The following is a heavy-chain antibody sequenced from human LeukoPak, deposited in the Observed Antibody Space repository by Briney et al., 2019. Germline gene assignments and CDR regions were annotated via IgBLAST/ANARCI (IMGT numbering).Heavy chain of an antibody. D-gene: IGHD2-8*01. Sequence: GGSLRLSCAASGFTFSSYAMSWVRQAPGKGLEWVSAISDSGGSTYDADSVKGRFTISRDNSKNTLYLQMDSLRAEDTAVYYCAKDTSIGRYCTNGVCSPFDYWGQGTLVTVSS. V-gene: IGHV3-23*01. CDR3: AKDTSIGRYCTNGVCSPFDY. CDR1: GFTFSSYA. CDR2: ISDSGGST. J-gene: IGHJ4*02.